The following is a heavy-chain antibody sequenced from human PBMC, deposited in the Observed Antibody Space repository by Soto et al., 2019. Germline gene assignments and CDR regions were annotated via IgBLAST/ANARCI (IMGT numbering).Heavy chain of an antibody. D-gene: IGHD6-6*01. CDR3: ARHPVSYSSSPDV. V-gene: IGHV4-39*01. Sequence: QLQMQESGPGLVKPSETLSLTCTVSGGSISSDSYYWGWIRQPPGKGLEWIGEIYYSGNTYYNPALKNRVILSVGRSKNQFSLHLRSVTAADTAVYYCARHPVSYSSSPDVWGQGTTVTVSS. J-gene: IGHJ6*02. CDR1: GGSISSDSYY. CDR2: IYYSGNT.